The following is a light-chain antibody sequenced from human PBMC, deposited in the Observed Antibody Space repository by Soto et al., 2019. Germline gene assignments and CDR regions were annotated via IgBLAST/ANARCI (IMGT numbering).Light chain of an antibody. V-gene: IGKV3-11*01. J-gene: IGKJ4*01. CDR2: DAS. CDR1: QSVSGY. CDR3: QQRSNWRST. Sequence: EIVLTQSPATLSLSPGNRATLSCRASQSVSGYLAWYQQKPGQAPRLLIYDASNRATGIPARFSGSESGTDFTLTITTLEPEDFAVYYCQQRSNWRSTFGGGTKVEI.